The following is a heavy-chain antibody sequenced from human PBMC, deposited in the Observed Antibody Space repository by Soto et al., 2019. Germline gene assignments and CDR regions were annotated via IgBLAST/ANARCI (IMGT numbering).Heavy chain of an antibody. CDR1: GYSISSSNW. CDR3: ARAMGCSSTSCYSYYYYGMDV. V-gene: IGHV4-28*03. Sequence: PSETLSLTCAVSGYSISSSNWWGWLRQPPGKGLEWIGYIYYSGSTYYNPSLKSRVTMSVDTSKRQFSLKLSSVTAVDTAVYFCARAMGCSSTSCYSYYYYGMDVWGQGTTVTVSS. CDR2: IYYSGST. D-gene: IGHD2-2*01. J-gene: IGHJ6*02.